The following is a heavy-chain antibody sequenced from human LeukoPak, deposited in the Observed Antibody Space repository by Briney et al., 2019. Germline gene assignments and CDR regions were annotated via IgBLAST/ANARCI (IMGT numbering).Heavy chain of an antibody. D-gene: IGHD5-18*01. CDR1: GYSITSAYY. CDR3: ARGDARGYSYGHFHFDH. J-gene: IGHJ4*01. V-gene: IGHV4-38-2*02. CDR2: FFLKGST. Sequence: SETLSLTCTVSGYSITSAYYWGWIRQPPGKGLEWIGSFFLKGSTYYNPSLKSRVTISVDTSKNQFSLTLSSVTAADTAVYYCARGDARGYSYGHFHFDHWGHGTLVTVSS.